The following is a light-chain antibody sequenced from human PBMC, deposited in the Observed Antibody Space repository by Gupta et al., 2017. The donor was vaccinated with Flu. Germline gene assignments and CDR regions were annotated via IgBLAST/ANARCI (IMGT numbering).Light chain of an antibody. CDR2: GAI. Sequence: PGDRATLSCRASQSVSINLAWYQQKPGRAPRLLIYGAIHRAAGIPARFSGSGSGTEFTLTISSLQSEDFAVYYCEQYDSWPLFGPGTKVDIK. J-gene: IGKJ3*01. CDR1: QSVSIN. CDR3: EQYDSWPL. V-gene: IGKV3-15*01.